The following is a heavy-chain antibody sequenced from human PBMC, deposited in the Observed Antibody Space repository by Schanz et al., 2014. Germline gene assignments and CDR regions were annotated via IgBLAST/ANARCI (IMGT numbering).Heavy chain of an antibody. CDR3: ARDPNSVNEIDY. D-gene: IGHD5-12*01. CDR2: IKGDSSEK. J-gene: IGHJ4*02. CDR1: GFTFSDHW. V-gene: IGHV3-7*03. Sequence: VQLVESGGGVVQPGGALRLSCSASGFTFSDHWMSWVRQPPGKGLEWVANIKGDSSEKNYVDSVKGRFTLSRDNAKNSMYLQMNSLRVEDTAVYYCARDPNSVNEIDYWGQGTLVTVSS.